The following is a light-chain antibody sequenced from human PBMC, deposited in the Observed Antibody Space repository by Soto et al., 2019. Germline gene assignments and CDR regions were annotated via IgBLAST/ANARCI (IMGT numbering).Light chain of an antibody. CDR2: GAS. J-gene: IGKJ5*01. Sequence: DIVLTQSPGTLSLSPGDRATLSCRASQSVSSSYLAWYQQQSGQAPRLLIYGASSRATGIPDRFSGSGSGTDFTLTISRLKPEDFAAYYCQQYGSSPSTFGQGTRLEMK. V-gene: IGKV3-20*01. CDR3: QQYGSSPST. CDR1: QSVSSSY.